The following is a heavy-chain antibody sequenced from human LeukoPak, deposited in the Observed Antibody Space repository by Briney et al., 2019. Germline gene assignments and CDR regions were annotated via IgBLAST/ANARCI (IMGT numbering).Heavy chain of an antibody. CDR2: INTNTGNP. V-gene: IGHV7-4-1*02. CDR3: ARDSDGSFNTGGGDY. Sequence: ASVKVSCKASGYTFTSYAMNWVRQAPGQGLEWMGWINTNTGNPTYAQGFTGRFVFSLDTSVSTAYLQISSLKAEDTAVYYCARDSDGSFNTGGGDYWGQGTLVTVSS. D-gene: IGHD1-26*01. CDR1: GYTFTSYA. J-gene: IGHJ4*02.